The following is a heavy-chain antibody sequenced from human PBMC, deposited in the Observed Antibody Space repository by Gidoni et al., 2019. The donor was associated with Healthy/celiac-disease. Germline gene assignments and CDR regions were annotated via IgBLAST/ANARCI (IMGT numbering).Heavy chain of an antibody. CDR3: ARYQLLWFGTNYYFDY. J-gene: IGHJ4*02. CDR2: IKQDGSEK. CDR1: GLTFRSFW. V-gene: IGHV3-7*01. D-gene: IGHD3-10*01. Sequence: EVQLVESGGGLVQPGGSLRLSCAASGLTFRSFWMSWVRQAPGKGLEWVANIKQDGSEKYYLDSVKGRFTISRDNAKNSLYLQMNSLRAEDTAVYYCARYQLLWFGTNYYFDYWGQGTLVTVSS.